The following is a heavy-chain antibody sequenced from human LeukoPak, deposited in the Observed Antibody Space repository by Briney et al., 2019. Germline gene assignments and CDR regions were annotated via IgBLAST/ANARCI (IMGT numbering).Heavy chain of an antibody. J-gene: IGHJ4*02. CDR1: GYTFTVYY. V-gene: IGHV1-2*02. CDR2: INPNSGGT. Sequence: ASVTVSCKASGYTFTVYYMHWVRQAPGQGGEWMGWINPNSGGTNYAQKFQGRVTMTRDTSISTAYMELSRLRSDDTAVYYCAREARDGYNYYFDYWGQGTLVTVSS. D-gene: IGHD5-24*01. CDR3: AREARDGYNYYFDY.